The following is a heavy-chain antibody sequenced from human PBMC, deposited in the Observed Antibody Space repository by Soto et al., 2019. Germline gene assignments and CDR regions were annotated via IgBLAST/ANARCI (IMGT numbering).Heavy chain of an antibody. V-gene: IGHV1-18*01. CDR2: ISAYNGNT. D-gene: IGHD6-19*01. CDR1: GYTFISYG. CDR3: ARAASSGWNDY. J-gene: IGHJ4*02. Sequence: QVQLVQSGAEVKKPGASMKVSCKASGYTFISYGIGWVRQAPGQGLEWMGWISAYNGNTNYAQKLQGRVTMTADTSTSTAYMELRSLRSDDTAVNYCARAASSGWNDYWGQGTLVTVSS.